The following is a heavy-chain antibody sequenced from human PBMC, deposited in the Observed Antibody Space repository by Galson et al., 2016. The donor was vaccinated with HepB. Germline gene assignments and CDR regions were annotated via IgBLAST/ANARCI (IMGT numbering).Heavy chain of an antibody. CDR1: GFTFSSSA. J-gene: IGHJ6*02. D-gene: IGHD6-19*01. Sequence: SLRLSCAGSGFTFSSSAMSWVRQAPGKGLEWVSVIYSGGDTSYAGSVKGRFTMSRDISKNTLYLQMNSLTVDDTAVYFCARDVRSAVAQSGMDVWGQGTTVAVSS. CDR3: ARDVRSAVAQSGMDV. CDR2: IYSGGDT. V-gene: IGHV3-53*01.